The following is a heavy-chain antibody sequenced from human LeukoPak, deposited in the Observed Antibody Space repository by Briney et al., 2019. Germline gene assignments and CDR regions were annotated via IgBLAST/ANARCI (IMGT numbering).Heavy chain of an antibody. CDR3: ARGAKEMATTPYFDY. J-gene: IGHJ4*02. Sequence: ASVKVSCKASGGTFSSYTISWVRQAPGQGLEWMGWIIPILGIANYAQKFQGRVTITADKSTSTAYMELSSLRSEDTAVYYCARGAKEMATTPYFDYWGQGTLVTVSS. D-gene: IGHD5-24*01. CDR1: GGTFSSYT. V-gene: IGHV1-69*10. CDR2: IIPILGIA.